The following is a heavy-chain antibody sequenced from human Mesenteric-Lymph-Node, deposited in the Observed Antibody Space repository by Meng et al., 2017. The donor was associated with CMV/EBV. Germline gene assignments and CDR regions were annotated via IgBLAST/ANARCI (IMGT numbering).Heavy chain of an antibody. V-gene: IGHV3-23*01. D-gene: IGHD4-23*01. CDR1: GFTFSSYA. CDR2: ISGSGGST. Sequence: GESLKISCAASGFTFSSYAMSWVRQAPGKGLEWVSAISGSGGSTYYADSVKGRFTISRDNSKNSLYLQMNSLRAEDTAVYYCARSPYGGNPSAFDIWGQGTMVTVSS. J-gene: IGHJ3*02. CDR3: ARSPYGGNPSAFDI.